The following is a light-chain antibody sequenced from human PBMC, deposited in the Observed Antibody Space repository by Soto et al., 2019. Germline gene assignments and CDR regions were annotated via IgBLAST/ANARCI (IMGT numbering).Light chain of an antibody. J-gene: IGKJ1*01. CDR1: SSVSTS. CDR3: RQRRPWPWT. Sequence: EIVLTQSPGTLSLSPGERATLSCRASSSVSTSLAWYQQKPGQAPRLLIYDASTKAAGIPARFIGSGSGTYFTLTISGLEPEDFGVSYCRQRRPWPWTFGQGTKVEIQ. V-gene: IGKV3-11*01. CDR2: DAS.